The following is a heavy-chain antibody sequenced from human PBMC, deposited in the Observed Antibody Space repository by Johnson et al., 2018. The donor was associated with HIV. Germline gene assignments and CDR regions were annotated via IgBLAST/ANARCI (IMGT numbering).Heavy chain of an antibody. CDR2: ISWNGGNI. D-gene: IGHD6-13*01. Sequence: VQLVESGGGLVQPGRSLRVSCAASGFTFDDYAMHWVRQGPGKGLEWVSGISWNGGNIGYADSVKGRFTVSRDNAKNLLYLQMNSLRAEDTAVYYCARGRSYSSSWYTPIDAFDIWGQGTMVTVSS. J-gene: IGHJ3*02. V-gene: IGHV3-9*01. CDR1: GFTFDDYA. CDR3: ARGRSYSSSWYTPIDAFDI.